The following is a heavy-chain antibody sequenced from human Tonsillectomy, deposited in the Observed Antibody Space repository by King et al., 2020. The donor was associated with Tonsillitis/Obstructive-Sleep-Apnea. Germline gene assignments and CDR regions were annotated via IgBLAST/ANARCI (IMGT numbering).Heavy chain of an antibody. CDR2: ISISSRYI. Sequence: VQLVESGGGLVKPGGSLRLSCAASGFTFSTYSMNWVRQAPGKGLEWVSSISISSRYIYYADSVKGRFTVSRDNAKNSLYLQLNSLRAEDTAVYYCARGKDHDFWSGQGYYYYMDVWGKGTTVTVSS. CDR1: GFTFSTYS. J-gene: IGHJ6*03. CDR3: ARGKDHDFWSGQGYYYYMDV. D-gene: IGHD3-3*01. V-gene: IGHV3-21*01.